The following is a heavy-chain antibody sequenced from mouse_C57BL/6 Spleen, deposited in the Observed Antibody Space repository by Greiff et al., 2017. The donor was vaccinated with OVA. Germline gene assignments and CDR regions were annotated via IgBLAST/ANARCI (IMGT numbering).Heavy chain of an antibody. CDR1: GYAFSSYW. J-gene: IGHJ3*01. CDR3: ARMGYGNAWFAY. V-gene: IGHV1-80*01. D-gene: IGHD2-1*01. Sequence: VQLQQSGAELVKPGASVKISCKASGYAFSSYWMNWVKQRPGKGLEWIGQIYPGDGDTNYNGKFKGKATLTADKSSSTAYMQLSSLTSEDSAVDFCARMGYGNAWFAYWGQGTLVTVSA. CDR2: IYPGDGDT.